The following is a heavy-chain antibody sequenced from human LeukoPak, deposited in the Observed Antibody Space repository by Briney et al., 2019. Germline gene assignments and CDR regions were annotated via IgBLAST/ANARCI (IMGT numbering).Heavy chain of an antibody. D-gene: IGHD1-26*01. CDR2: ISGSGGST. Sequence: GGSLRLSCAASGFTFSSYAVSWVRQAPGKGLEWVSAISGSGGSTYYADSVKGRFTISRDNSKNTLYLQMNSLRAEDTAVYYCAKGGKWDVTPFDYWGQGTLVTVSS. CDR3: AKGGKWDVTPFDY. J-gene: IGHJ4*02. V-gene: IGHV3-23*01. CDR1: GFTFSSYA.